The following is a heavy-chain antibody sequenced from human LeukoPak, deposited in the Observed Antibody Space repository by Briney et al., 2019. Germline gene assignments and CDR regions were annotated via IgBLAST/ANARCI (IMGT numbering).Heavy chain of an antibody. V-gene: IGHV1-2*02. CDR3: ARHVAVAGTALDY. CDR2: INPNSGGT. Sequence: ASVKVSCKASGYTFTGYYMHWVRQAPGQGLEWMGWINPNSGGTNYAQKFQGRVTMTRDTSISTAYMELSRLRSDDTAVYYCARHVAVAGTALDYWGQGTLVTVSS. J-gene: IGHJ4*02. D-gene: IGHD6-19*01. CDR1: GYTFTGYY.